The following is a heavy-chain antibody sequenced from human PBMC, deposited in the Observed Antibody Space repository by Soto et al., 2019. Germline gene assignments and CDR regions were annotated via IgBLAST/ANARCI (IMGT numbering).Heavy chain of an antibody. J-gene: IGHJ5*02. CDR2: IYYSGRT. CDR1: GGSIGAAISSGNYY. D-gene: IGHD2-15*01. V-gene: IGHV4-30-4*01. Sequence: KPSETLSLTCTVSGGSIGAAISSGNYYWSWLRHHPGKGLEWIGYIYYSGRTYYNPSLKSRVTISLAPSQNQFSLQLRSVTSADTAVYYCARYCSGGSCFDWFDPWGQGTLVTVSS. CDR3: ARYCSGGSCFDWFDP.